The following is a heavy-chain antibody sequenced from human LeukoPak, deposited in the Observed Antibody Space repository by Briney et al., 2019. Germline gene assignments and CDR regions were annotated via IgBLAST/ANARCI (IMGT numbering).Heavy chain of an antibody. D-gene: IGHD3-10*01. Sequence: ASVKVSCKASGYTFNTYGITWVRQAPGQGLEWMGWISGYNGKTKYAQKLQDRVTMTTDTSTTTAYMELRSLTSDDTAVYYCARDSEGSYGPLLDSWGQGTLVTVSS. V-gene: IGHV1-18*01. CDR3: ARDSEGSYGPLLDS. CDR2: ISGYNGKT. J-gene: IGHJ4*02. CDR1: GYTFNTYG.